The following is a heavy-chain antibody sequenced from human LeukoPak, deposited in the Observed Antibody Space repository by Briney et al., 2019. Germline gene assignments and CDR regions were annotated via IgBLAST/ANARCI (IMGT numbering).Heavy chain of an antibody. CDR1: GYTFSNYN. CDR3: AREEINEGSGSDYMERSYYSYYYMDV. D-gene: IGHD3-10*01. V-gene: IGHV7-4-1*02. J-gene: IGHJ6*03. CDR2: IDTNTGNP. Sequence: GASVKVSCKASGYTFSNYNIHWLRQAPGQGLEWMGWIDTNTGNPTYAQGFTGRFVFSLDTSVTTTYLQITSLKAEDTAVYFCAREEINEGSGSDYMERSYYSYYYMDVWGKGTTVTVSS.